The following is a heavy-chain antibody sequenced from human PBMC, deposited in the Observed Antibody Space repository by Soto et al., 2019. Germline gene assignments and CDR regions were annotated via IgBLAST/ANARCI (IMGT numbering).Heavy chain of an antibody. V-gene: IGHV3-23*01. J-gene: IGHJ3*02. Sequence: GGSLRLSCVASGFTFSNFAMNWVRQAPGKRLEWVSRISESGGNTHYADSVKGRFTVSRENSKNTLYLSMNRLRAEDAAVYDCAKSTEVDDFDIWGQGTTVTVSS. CDR1: GFTFSNFA. CDR2: ISESGGNT. CDR3: AKSTEVDDFDI.